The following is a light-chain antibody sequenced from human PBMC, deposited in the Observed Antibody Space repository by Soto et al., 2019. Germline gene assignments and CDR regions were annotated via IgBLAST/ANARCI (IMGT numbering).Light chain of an antibody. J-gene: IGKJ4*01. V-gene: IGKV1-13*02. Sequence: AIQLTQSPSSLSASVGDRVTITCRASQGISSALAWYQQKPGKAPKLLIYDASSLESGVPSTFSGSGSGTDFTLTTSSLQPEDFATDYCHQFNSYPITFGGGTKVEIK. CDR1: QGISSA. CDR2: DAS. CDR3: HQFNSYPIT.